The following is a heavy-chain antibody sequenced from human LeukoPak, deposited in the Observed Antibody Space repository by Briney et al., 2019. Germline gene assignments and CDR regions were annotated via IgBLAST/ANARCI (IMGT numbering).Heavy chain of an antibody. Sequence: SETLSLTCTVSGGSISSYYWSWIRQPPGKGLEWIGYIYTSGSTNYNPSLKSRVTISVDTSKNQFSLKLGSVTAADTALYYCARRGVGPRTRSFDFWGQGTLVTVSS. V-gene: IGHV4-4*09. CDR2: IYTSGST. CDR1: GGSISSYY. D-gene: IGHD1-26*01. CDR3: ARRGVGPRTRSFDF. J-gene: IGHJ4*02.